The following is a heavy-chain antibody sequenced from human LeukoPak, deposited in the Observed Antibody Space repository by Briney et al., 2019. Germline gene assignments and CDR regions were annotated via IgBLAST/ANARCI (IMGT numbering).Heavy chain of an antibody. D-gene: IGHD5-12*01. J-gene: IGHJ6*03. CDR1: GGSISSSNW. Sequence: SRTLSLTCAVSGGSISSSNWWSWVRQPPGKGLEWIGSIYHSGSTYYNPSLKSRVTISVDTSKNQFSLKLNSVTAADTAVYYCARVATTPYYYMDVWGKGTTVTVSS. CDR3: ARVATTPYYYMDV. CDR2: IYHSGST. V-gene: IGHV4-4*02.